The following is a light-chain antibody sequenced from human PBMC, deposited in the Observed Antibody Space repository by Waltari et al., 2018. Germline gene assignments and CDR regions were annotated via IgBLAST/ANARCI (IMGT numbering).Light chain of an antibody. CDR2: GKN. CDR1: SLRTYY. V-gene: IGLV3-19*01. CDR3: HSRDSSGDVL. Sequence: SSELAQDPAVSVALGQTVRITCQGDSLRTYYVSWFHQKPGPAPALVIYGKNNRPSGIPDRFSASSSGSTASLTIIGAQAEDEADYYCHSRDSSGDVLIGGGTKLTVV. J-gene: IGLJ2*01.